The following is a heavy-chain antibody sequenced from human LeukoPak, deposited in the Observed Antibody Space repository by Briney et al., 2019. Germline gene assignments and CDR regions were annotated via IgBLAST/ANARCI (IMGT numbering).Heavy chain of an antibody. J-gene: IGHJ4*02. CDR1: GYTFTGYY. V-gene: IGHV1-2*02. CDR2: INPKSGGT. Sequence: ASVKVSCKASGYTFTGYYMHWVRQAPGQGRERMGWINPKSGGTNYAQKFLGRVTITRDTAISTAYMELSRLRSDDAAVYYCARVDIPAATSRWEWGQGTLVTVSS. CDR3: ARVDIPAATSRWE. D-gene: IGHD2-2*01.